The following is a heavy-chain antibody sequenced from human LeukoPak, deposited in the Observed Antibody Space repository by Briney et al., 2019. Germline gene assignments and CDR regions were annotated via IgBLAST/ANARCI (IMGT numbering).Heavy chain of an antibody. V-gene: IGHV3-15*01. CDR1: GFTFSNAW. CDR3: TTDKLAYCGGDCYFSWFDP. D-gene: IGHD2-21*02. Sequence: PGGSLRLSCAASGFTFSNAWMSWVRQAPGKGLEWVGRIKSKTDGGTTDYAAPVKGRFTISRDDSKNTLYLQMSSLKTEDTAVYYCTTDKLAYCGGDCYFSWFDPWGQGTLVTVSS. CDR2: IKSKTDGGTT. J-gene: IGHJ5*02.